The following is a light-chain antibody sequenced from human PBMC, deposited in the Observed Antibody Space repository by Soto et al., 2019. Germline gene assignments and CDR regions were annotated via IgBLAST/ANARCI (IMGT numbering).Light chain of an antibody. CDR2: EAS. Sequence: DIQMTQSPSTLSASVGDRVTITCRASQDITKWLAWYQQKPGKAPELLIYEASNLQVGVPSRFSGSGSGTEFTLTISSLQPDDSATYYCQQYDTYSWTFGPGTKVDIK. CDR3: QQYDTYSWT. V-gene: IGKV1-5*03. J-gene: IGKJ1*01. CDR1: QDITKW.